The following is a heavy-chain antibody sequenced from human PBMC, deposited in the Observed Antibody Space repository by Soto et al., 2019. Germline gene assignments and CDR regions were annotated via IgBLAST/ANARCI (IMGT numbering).Heavy chain of an antibody. CDR2: ISGSGGST. D-gene: IGHD6-19*01. J-gene: IGHJ5*02. CDR1: VFTFSSYA. CDR3: AGLGGCTP. Sequence: QPGGSLRLSCASSVFTFSSYAMSCVRHAPGKWLEWVSAISGSGGSTYYADSVKGRFTISRDNSKNTLYLQMNSLRAEDTAVYYCAGLGGCTPWGQGTLVTVSS. V-gene: IGHV3-23*01.